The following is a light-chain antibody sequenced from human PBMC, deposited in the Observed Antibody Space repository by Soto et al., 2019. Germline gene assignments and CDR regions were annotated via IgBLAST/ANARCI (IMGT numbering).Light chain of an antibody. CDR3: SSYTMTTTFVV. Sequence: QSALTQPASVSGSLGQGITISCTGTSSDVGGYNYVSWYQHHPGKAPTLIIYQVYSRPSGVSNRFSGSKFGNTASLTISGLQAEDEADYYCSSYTMTTTFVVFGGGTKLTVL. CDR2: QVY. V-gene: IGLV2-14*01. CDR1: SSDVGGYNY. J-gene: IGLJ3*02.